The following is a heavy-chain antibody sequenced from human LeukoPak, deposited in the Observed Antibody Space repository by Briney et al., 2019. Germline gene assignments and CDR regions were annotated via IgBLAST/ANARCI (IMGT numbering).Heavy chain of an antibody. D-gene: IGHD3-3*01. Sequence: ASVKVSCKASSYTFTSHGISWVRQAPGQGLEWMGWISVHNGNTDYAQNFQGRVTMTADTSTSTAYMELRSLRSDDTAVYYCARDRTRAGQYYDFWSGSHMDVWGKGTTVTVSS. J-gene: IGHJ6*03. CDR2: ISVHNGNT. V-gene: IGHV1-18*04. CDR3: ARDRTRAGQYYDFWSGSHMDV. CDR1: SYTFTSHG.